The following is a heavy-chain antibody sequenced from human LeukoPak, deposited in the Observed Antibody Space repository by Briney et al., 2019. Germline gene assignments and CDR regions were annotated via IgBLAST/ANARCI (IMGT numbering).Heavy chain of an antibody. J-gene: IGHJ6*03. CDR2: IKQDGSEK. CDR1: GFTFSSYW. V-gene: IGHV3-7*01. Sequence: GGSLRLSCAASGFTFSSYWMSWVRQAPGKGLEWVANIKQDGSEKYYVDSVNGRFTISRDNSKNSLYLQMNSLRAEDTAVYYCAREHSSSHYYYYYMDVWGKGTTVTVSS. D-gene: IGHD6-13*01. CDR3: AREHSSSHYYYYYMDV.